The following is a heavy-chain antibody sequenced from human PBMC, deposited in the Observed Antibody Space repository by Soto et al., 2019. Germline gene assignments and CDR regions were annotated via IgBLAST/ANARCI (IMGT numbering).Heavy chain of an antibody. D-gene: IGHD1-1*01. CDR2: IHHRGSI. V-gene: IGHV4-4*02. CDR1: SGSISSINW. CDR3: ARVTERDAFES. Sequence: SETLSLTCAVSSGSISSINWWSWVRQPPGKGLEWIGEIHHRGSINYSPSLSSRLTISVDKSKNQFSLNLSSVTAADTAVDDCARVTERDAFESCCKGTMVTV. J-gene: IGHJ3*02.